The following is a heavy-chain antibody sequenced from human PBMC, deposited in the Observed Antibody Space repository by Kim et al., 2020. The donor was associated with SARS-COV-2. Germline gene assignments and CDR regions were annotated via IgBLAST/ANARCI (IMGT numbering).Heavy chain of an antibody. D-gene: IGHD3-22*01. CDR3: VRHFYDSSGLDFDY. CDR1: GGSISSYY. CDR2: IYYSGST. Sequence: SETLSLTCTVSGGSISSYYWSWIRQPPGKGLEWIGYIYYSGSTNYNPSLKSRVTISVDTSKNQFSLKLSSVTAADTAVYYCVRHFYDSSGLDFDYWGQGTLVTVSS. V-gene: IGHV4-59*08. J-gene: IGHJ4*02.